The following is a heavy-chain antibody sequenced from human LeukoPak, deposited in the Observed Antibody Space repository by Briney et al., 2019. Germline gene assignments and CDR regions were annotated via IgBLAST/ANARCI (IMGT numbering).Heavy chain of an antibody. J-gene: IGHJ4*02. Sequence: GGSLRLSCAASVFTSTIAWMSWVRQAPGKGLEWVGRIKSKTIGGTTDYAAPVKGRFTISRDDSKSTLYLQMNSLKTEDTAVYYCITAPSDGYTDYWGQGTLVSVSS. D-gene: IGHD5-24*01. CDR3: ITAPSDGYTDY. V-gene: IGHV3-15*01. CDR2: IKSKTIGGTT. CDR1: VFTSTIAW.